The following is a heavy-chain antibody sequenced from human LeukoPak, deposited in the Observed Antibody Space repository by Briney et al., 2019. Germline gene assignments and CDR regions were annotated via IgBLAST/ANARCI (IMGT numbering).Heavy chain of an antibody. J-gene: IGHJ5*02. Sequence: ASVKVSCKASGYTFTSYAMHWVRQAPGQRLERMGWINAGNGNTKYSQKFQGRVTITRDTSASTAYMELSSLRSEDTAVYYCARRYCTNGVCHRWFDPWGQGTLVTVSS. D-gene: IGHD2-8*01. V-gene: IGHV1-3*01. CDR2: INAGNGNT. CDR3: ARRYCTNGVCHRWFDP. CDR1: GYTFTSYA.